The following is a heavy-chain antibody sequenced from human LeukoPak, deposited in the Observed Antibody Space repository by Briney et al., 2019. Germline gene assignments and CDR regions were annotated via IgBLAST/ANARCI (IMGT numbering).Heavy chain of an antibody. J-gene: IGHJ4*02. V-gene: IGHV4-59*12. CDR3: VRDGRFDSACFDS. D-gene: IGHD6-19*01. CDR1: CGSISVYC. CDR2: IYYSGGT. Sequence: SETLSLTCTVSCGSISVYCWSWSRQSPGKGLEWIGYIYYSGGTNYNPSLTCRVDMSVDTYRTQRSLKLDSVTDTDTAVYYCVRDGRFDSACFDSWGPGILVTVSS.